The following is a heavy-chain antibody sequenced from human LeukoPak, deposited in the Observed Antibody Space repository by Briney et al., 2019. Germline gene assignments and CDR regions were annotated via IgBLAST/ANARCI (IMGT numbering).Heavy chain of an antibody. D-gene: IGHD4-17*01. CDR2: ISSSSSYT. Sequence: GGSLRLSSAASGFTFSDYYMSWIRQAPGKGLEWVSYISSSSSYTNYADSVKGRFTIARDNAKNSLYLQMNSVRAEDTAVYYCSTVTRGSWYFDLWGRGTLVTVSS. J-gene: IGHJ2*01. CDR3: STVTRGSWYFDL. CDR1: GFTFSDYY. V-gene: IGHV3-11*03.